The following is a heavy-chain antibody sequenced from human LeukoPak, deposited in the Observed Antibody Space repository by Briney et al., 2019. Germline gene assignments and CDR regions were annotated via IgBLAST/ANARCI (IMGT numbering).Heavy chain of an antibody. Sequence: SVKVSCKASGGTFSSYAISWVRQAPGQGLEWMGGIIPIFGTANYAQKFQGRVTITADKSTSTAYMELSSLRSEDTAVYYCARVRGSYYYYYMDVWGKGTTVTISS. V-gene: IGHV1-69*06. J-gene: IGHJ6*03. CDR1: GGTFSSYA. CDR2: IIPIFGTA. D-gene: IGHD2-15*01. CDR3: ARVRGSYYYYYMDV.